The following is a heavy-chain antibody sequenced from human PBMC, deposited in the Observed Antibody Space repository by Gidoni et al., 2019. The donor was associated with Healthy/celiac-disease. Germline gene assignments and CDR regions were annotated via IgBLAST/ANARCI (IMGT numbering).Heavy chain of an antibody. V-gene: IGHV3-11*01. CDR2: ISRSGSTI. Sequence: QVQLVESGGGVVKPGGSLRLSCAASGFTFSAYYMSWIRQAPGKGLGWVSYISRSGSTICYAASVKGRFTISRDNAKNSLYLQMNSLRAEDTAVYYCARTEYSSIPVDYWGQGTLVTVSS. J-gene: IGHJ4*02. CDR1: GFTFSAYY. D-gene: IGHD6-6*01. CDR3: ARTEYSSIPVDY.